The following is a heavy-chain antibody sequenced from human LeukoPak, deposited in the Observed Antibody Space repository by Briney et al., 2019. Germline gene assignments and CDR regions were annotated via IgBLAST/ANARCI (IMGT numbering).Heavy chain of an antibody. D-gene: IGHD3-3*01. Sequence: ASVKVSCKASGYTFTSYDINWVRQATGQGLEWMGWMNPNSGNTGYAQKFQGRVTITRNTSISTAYMELSSLRSEDTAVYYCARGQYDFWSGYLTYYYGMDVWGQGTTVTVSS. CDR3: ARGQYDFWSGYLTYYYGMDV. J-gene: IGHJ6*02. CDR2: MNPNSGNT. V-gene: IGHV1-8*01. CDR1: GYTFTSYD.